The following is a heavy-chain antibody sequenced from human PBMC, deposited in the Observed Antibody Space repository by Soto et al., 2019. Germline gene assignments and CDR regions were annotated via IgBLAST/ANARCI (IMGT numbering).Heavy chain of an antibody. CDR2: MSFDGSYK. CDR3: ARGMIRGVVYYGVEV. V-gene: IGHV3-30*03. CDR1: GFSFSSYD. D-gene: IGHD3-10*01. Sequence: ESGGGAVQPGRSLRLSCTASGFSFSSYDMHWVRQAPGEGLEWVSAMSFDGSYKHYADSVKGRFTISRDNSEITLYLQMNGLRPEDTAVYFCARGMIRGVVYYGVEVWGQGTTVTVS. J-gene: IGHJ6*02.